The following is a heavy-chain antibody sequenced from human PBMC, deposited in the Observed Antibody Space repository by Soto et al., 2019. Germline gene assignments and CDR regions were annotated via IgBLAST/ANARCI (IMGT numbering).Heavy chain of an antibody. D-gene: IGHD2-21*02. Sequence: EVQLLESGGGLVQPGGSLRLSCAASGFTFSNYAMSWVRQAPGKGLEWVSVISGGGGSSYYADSVKGRFTISRDNSKNTPYLQINSLRAEVTAVYYFAHNCGVDCHSVFFYWGQGTLVIVYS. CDR3: AHNCGVDCHSVFFY. J-gene: IGHJ4*02. CDR2: ISGGGGSS. CDR1: GFTFSNYA. V-gene: IGHV3-23*01.